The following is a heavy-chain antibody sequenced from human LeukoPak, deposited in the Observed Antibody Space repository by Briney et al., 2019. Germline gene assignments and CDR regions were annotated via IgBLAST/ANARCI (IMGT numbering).Heavy chain of an antibody. V-gene: IGHV3-23*01. Sequence: GGSLRLSCAASGFSFSAYSMNWVRQAPGKGLEWVSGLSSSGGSTFYADSVKGRFTISRDNSKNTVYLQMNSLRGEDTAIYYCARGVTVTTDFWGQGTLVTVSS. CDR3: ARGVTVTTDF. CDR1: GFSFSAYS. J-gene: IGHJ4*01. D-gene: IGHD4-17*01. CDR2: LSSSGGST.